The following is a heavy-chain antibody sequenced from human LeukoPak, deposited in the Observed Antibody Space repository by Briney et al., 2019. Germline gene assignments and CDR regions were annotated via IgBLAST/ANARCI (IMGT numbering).Heavy chain of an antibody. Sequence: PGGSLSLSCADFGFTVSSNYMRWVRQAPGKGLEWVSVIYSGGSTLYADSVKGSLTISRDNSKNTLYLQMNSLRAEDTAVYYCARDRLHYDSLTGYPADWGQGTVVAVFS. CDR1: GFTVSSNY. J-gene: IGHJ4*02. D-gene: IGHD3-9*01. CDR3: ARDRLHYDSLTGYPAD. CDR2: IYSGGST. V-gene: IGHV3-66*01.